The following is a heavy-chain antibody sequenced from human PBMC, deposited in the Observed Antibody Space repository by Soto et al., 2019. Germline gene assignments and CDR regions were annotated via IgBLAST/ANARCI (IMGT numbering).Heavy chain of an antibody. V-gene: IGHV3-66*01. CDR3: ARDPGVNWA. CDR2: MYSGGGT. D-gene: IGHD2-8*01. CDR1: GFTVSNNY. J-gene: IGHJ6*04. Sequence: EVQLVESGGGLVQPGGSLRLSCVASGFTVSNNYMTWVRQAPGKGLEWVSSMYSGGGTYYTDPVKGRFTISRDSSTNTLYLQMDNVRAEDTVVYYCARDPGVNWAWGKGTTVTVSS.